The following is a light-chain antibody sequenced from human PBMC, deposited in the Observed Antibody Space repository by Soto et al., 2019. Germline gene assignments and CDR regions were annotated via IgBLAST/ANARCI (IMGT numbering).Light chain of an antibody. V-gene: IGKV3D-15*01. CDR1: QSISIN. Sequence: EIVLTQSPFTLSVSPGDRVTLSCRASQSISINLAWYQHKPGQAPRLLIHCASTRATGVPARISGSGSGTEFTLTISSLQSEDFAVYYCQQFRNWPWTFGQGTKVDIK. CDR2: CAS. CDR3: QQFRNWPWT. J-gene: IGKJ1*01.